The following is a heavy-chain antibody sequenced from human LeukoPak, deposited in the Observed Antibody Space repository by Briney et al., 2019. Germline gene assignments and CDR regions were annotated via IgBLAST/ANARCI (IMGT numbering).Heavy chain of an antibody. Sequence: ASVKVSCKASGGTFSSYAISWVRQAPGQGLEWMGGIIPIFGTANYAQKFQGRVTITADKSTSTAYMELSSLRSEDTAVYYCARDRGIGLWVGELSSFDIWGQGTMVTVSS. D-gene: IGHD3-10*01. CDR3: ARDRGIGLWVGELSSFDI. CDR2: IIPIFGTA. V-gene: IGHV1-69*06. J-gene: IGHJ3*02. CDR1: GGTFSSYA.